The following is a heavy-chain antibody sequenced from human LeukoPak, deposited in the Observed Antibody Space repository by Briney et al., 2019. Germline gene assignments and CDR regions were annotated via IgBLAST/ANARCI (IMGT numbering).Heavy chain of an antibody. CDR2: IYHSGST. CDR3: ARDPGYSSGWYDAFDI. CDR1: GYSISSGYY. Sequence: PSETLSLTCAVSGYSISSGYYWGWIRQPPGKGLEWIGSIYHSGSTYYNPSLKSRVTISVDTSKNQFSLKLSSVTAADTAVYYCARDPGYSSGWYDAFDIWGQGTMVTVSS. V-gene: IGHV4-38-2*02. J-gene: IGHJ3*02. D-gene: IGHD6-19*01.